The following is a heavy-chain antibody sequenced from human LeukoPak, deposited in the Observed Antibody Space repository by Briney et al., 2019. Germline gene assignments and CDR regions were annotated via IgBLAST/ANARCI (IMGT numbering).Heavy chain of an antibody. Sequence: ASVKVSCKASGYTFTSYDINWVRQATGQGLEWMGWMNPNSGNTDYAQKLQGRVTITRSTSMSTAYMELGSLRSEDTAVYYCARQRDSFDIWGQGTTVTVSS. V-gene: IGHV1-8*03. D-gene: IGHD3-22*01. CDR1: GYTFTSYD. CDR3: ARQRDSFDI. J-gene: IGHJ3*02. CDR2: MNPNSGNT.